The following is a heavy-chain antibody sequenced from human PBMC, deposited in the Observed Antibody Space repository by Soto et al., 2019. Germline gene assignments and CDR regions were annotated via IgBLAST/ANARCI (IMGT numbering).Heavy chain of an antibody. Sequence: GASVKVSCKASGYTFTSYGISWVRQAPGQGLEWMGWISAYNGNTNYAQKFQGRVTMTTDTSTSTAYMELSSLRSEDTAVYYCARCGHYDFWSGYNWFDPWGQGTLVTVSS. CDR3: ARCGHYDFWSGYNWFDP. V-gene: IGHV1-18*01. J-gene: IGHJ5*02. CDR1: GYTFTSYG. CDR2: ISAYNGNT. D-gene: IGHD3-3*01.